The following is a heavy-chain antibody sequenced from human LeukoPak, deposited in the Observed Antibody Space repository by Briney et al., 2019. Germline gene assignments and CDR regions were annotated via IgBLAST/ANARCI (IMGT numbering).Heavy chain of an antibody. CDR1: GFTFSSYG. D-gene: IGHD3-16*02. CDR3: AKGRGAFGGVIVIPGSD. CDR2: IRYDGSNK. V-gene: IGHV3-30*02. J-gene: IGHJ4*02. Sequence: GGSLRLSCAASGFTFSSYGMHWVRQAPGKGLEWVAFIRYDGSNKYYADSVKGRFTISRDNSKNTLYLQMNSLRAEDTAVYYCAKGRGAFGGVIVIPGSDWGQGTLVTVSS.